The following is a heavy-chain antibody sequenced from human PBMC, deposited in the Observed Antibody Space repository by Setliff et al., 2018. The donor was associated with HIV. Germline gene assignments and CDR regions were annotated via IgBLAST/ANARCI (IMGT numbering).Heavy chain of an antibody. J-gene: IGHJ3*02. CDR2: VNPNSGNT. V-gene: IGHV1-8*02. CDR3: ARGSSYSSSWYVFRPQALNDAFDI. CDR1: GYTFTSYD. Sequence: ASVKVSCKASGYTFTSYDINWVRQATGQGLEWMGWVNPNSGNTGYAQKFQGRVTMTRNTSISTAYMELSSLRSEDTAVYYCARGSSYSSSWYVFRPQALNDAFDIWAQGTMVTVSS. D-gene: IGHD6-13*01.